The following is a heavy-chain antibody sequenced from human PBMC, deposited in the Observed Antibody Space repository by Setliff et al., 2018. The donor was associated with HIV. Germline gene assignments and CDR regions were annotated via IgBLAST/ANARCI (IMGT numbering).Heavy chain of an antibody. CDR1: GFTFSSYA. CDR3: ARDARYSGYALNY. V-gene: IGHV3-30-3*01. D-gene: IGHD5-12*01. Sequence: GGSLRLSCAASGFTFSSYAMHWVRQAPGKGLEWVAVISYDGSNKYYADSVKGRFTISRDNSKNTLYLQMNSLRAEDTAVFYCARDARYSGYALNYWGQGTLVTVSS. CDR2: ISYDGSNK. J-gene: IGHJ4*02.